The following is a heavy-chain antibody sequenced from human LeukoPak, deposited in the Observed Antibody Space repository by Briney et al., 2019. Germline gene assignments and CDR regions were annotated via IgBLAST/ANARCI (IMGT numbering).Heavy chain of an antibody. CDR3: VTGEDSGRPQAIDY. Sequence: PGGSLRLSCAASGFTFSDFGMTWVRQAPGKGLEWVSYISSSSLSIYYADSVRGRFAISRDNARKSLYLQMNSLRDEDTAVYYCVTGEDSGRPQAIDYWGQGTLVTVSS. J-gene: IGHJ4*02. V-gene: IGHV3-48*02. D-gene: IGHD3-10*01. CDR1: GFTFSDFG. CDR2: ISSSSLSI.